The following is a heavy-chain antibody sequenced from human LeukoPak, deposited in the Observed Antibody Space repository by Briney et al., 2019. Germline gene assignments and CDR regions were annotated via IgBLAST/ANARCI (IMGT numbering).Heavy chain of an antibody. V-gene: IGHV3-48*01. CDR2: ISSSGTTI. Sequence: GGSLRLSCAASGFTFRTSGMSWVRQAPGKGLEWVSYISSSGTTISYAQSVKGRFTITRDNAQNSLTLHMNTLRADDTAVYYCAKDGGTHDHWGQGTLVTVSS. CDR1: GFTFRTSG. CDR3: AKDGGTHDH. J-gene: IGHJ4*02. D-gene: IGHD1-26*01.